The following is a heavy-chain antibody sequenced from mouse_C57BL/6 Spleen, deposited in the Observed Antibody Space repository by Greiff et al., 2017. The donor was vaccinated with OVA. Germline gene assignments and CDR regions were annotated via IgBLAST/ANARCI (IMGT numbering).Heavy chain of an antibody. CDR2: SRNKANDYTT. CDR3: ARDGGYSNCAMDY. V-gene: IGHV7-1*01. CDR1: GFTFSDFY. Sequence: EVKLMESGGGLVQSGRSLRLSCATSGFTFSDFYMEWVRQAPGKGLEWIAASRNKANDYTTEYSASVKGRFIVSRDTSQSILYLQMNALRAEDTAIYYCARDGGYSNCAMDYWGQGTSVTVSS. D-gene: IGHD2-5*01. J-gene: IGHJ4*01.